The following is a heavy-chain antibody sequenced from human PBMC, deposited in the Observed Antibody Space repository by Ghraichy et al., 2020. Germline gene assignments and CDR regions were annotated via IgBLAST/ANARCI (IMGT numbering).Heavy chain of an antibody. CDR2: IRRKANSYAT. CDR1: GFTFSGSA. J-gene: IGHJ4*02. D-gene: IGHD6-13*01. CDR3: TRQVEAAAGYFDY. Sequence: GGSLRLSCAASGFTFSGSAMHWVRQASGRGLEWVGRIRRKANSYATAYAASVKVRFTVSSDDSKNTAYLQMNSLKTEDTGMYYCTRQVEAAAGYFDYWGQGTLVTVSS. V-gene: IGHV3-73*01.